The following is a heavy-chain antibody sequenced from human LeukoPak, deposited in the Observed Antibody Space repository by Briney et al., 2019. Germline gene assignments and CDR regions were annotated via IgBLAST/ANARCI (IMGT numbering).Heavy chain of an antibody. CDR2: ISYDGSNK. CDR3: ARSPSPVGYYCYGMDV. Sequence: GGSLRLSCAASGFTFSNYAMHWVRQAPGKGLEWVAVISYDGSNKYYADSVKGRFTISRDNSRNTLYLQMNSLRAEDTAVYYCARSPSPVGYYCYGMDVWGQGTTVTVSS. J-gene: IGHJ6*02. CDR1: GFTFSNYA. D-gene: IGHD4-23*01. V-gene: IGHV3-30*04.